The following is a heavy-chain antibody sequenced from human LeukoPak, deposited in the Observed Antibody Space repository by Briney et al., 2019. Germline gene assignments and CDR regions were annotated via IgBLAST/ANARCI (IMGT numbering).Heavy chain of an antibody. CDR1: GFTFTNYY. D-gene: IGHD3-22*01. CDR2: INTDGSKT. CDR3: AREAPYDYDRSGDYRPFDY. J-gene: IGHJ4*02. V-gene: IGHV3-74*03. Sequence: PGGSLRLSCAAPGFTFTNYYMHWVRQVPGKGLVWVSHINTDGSKTTYADSVKGRFTISRDNAKNTIYLQMNSLRVEDTAVYYCAREAPYDYDRSGDYRPFDYWGQGTLVTVSS.